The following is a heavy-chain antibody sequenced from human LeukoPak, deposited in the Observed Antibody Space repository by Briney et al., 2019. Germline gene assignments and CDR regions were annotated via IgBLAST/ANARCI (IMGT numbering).Heavy chain of an antibody. D-gene: IGHD6-13*01. CDR3: AREHSSSWDQFDY. J-gene: IGHJ4*02. CDR1: GYSFVGYG. V-gene: IGHV1-18*01. Sequence: GASVKVSCKACGYSFVGYGIIWVRQAPGQGLEWMGWFNPENGNTNYAQKVQGRVTMTADTSTGTSYMELRSLRSDDTAVYYCAREHSSSWDQFDYWGQGTLVTVSS. CDR2: FNPENGNT.